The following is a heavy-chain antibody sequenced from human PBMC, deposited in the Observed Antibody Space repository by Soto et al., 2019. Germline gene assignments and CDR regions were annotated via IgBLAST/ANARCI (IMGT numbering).Heavy chain of an antibody. J-gene: IGHJ4*02. CDR1: GFTFSTSA. V-gene: IGHV3-23*01. CDR3: AKRDLYY. CDR2: ISGSGGTT. Sequence: EVHLLESGGGLVQPGGSLRLSCAASGFTFSTSAMSWVRQAPGQGLEWVSGISGSGGTTYYADSVKGRFTISRDNAKNTLDLQRASLRAEDTAVYYCAKRDLYYWGQGTLVTVSS.